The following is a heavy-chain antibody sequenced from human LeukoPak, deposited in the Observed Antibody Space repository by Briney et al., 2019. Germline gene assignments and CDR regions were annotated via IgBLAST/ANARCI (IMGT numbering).Heavy chain of an antibody. CDR3: ASLPYSSFFDY. J-gene: IGHJ4*02. V-gene: IGHV4-4*07. Sequence: SETLSLTCTVSGGSISSYYWSWIRQPAGKGLEWIGRIYTSGSTNYNPSLKSRVTISVDTSKNQFSLKLSSVTAADTAVYYCASLPYSSFFDYWGQGTLVTVSS. CDR1: GGSISSYY. D-gene: IGHD6-19*01. CDR2: IYTSGST.